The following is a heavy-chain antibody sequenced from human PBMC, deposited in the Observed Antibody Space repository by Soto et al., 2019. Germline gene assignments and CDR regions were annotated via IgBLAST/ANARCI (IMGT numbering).Heavy chain of an antibody. CDR2: VYRSGTT. CDR1: GASVSRETHF. Sequence: PSEELRVTWRGSGASVSRETHFWCWIRQPPGKGLEWIGYVYRSGTTNSNPALKSRVTVSEDKWKNQLSLSLNSVTAADTAVYYCAREDMSGTFHFDYWGPGIHVTVS. J-gene: IGHJ4*01. CDR3: AREDMSGTFHFDY. D-gene: IGHD1-26*01. V-gene: IGHV4-61*01.